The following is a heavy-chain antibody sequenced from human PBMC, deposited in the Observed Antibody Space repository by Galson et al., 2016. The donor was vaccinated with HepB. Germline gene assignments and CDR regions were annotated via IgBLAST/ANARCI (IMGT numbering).Heavy chain of an antibody. CDR1: GYTFTSYW. V-gene: IGHV5-51*01. D-gene: IGHD2/OR15-2a*01. CDR2: VYPGDSDT. CDR3: AWAYCTTTSCPPDS. Sequence: QSGAEVKKPGESLKISCQASGYTFTSYWIVWVRQMPGKGLEWMGIVYPGDSDTRYSPSFQGQVTISADKSITTAYLQWSSLKASDTAIYFCAWAYCTTTSCPPDSWGQGTLVTVSS. J-gene: IGHJ5*01.